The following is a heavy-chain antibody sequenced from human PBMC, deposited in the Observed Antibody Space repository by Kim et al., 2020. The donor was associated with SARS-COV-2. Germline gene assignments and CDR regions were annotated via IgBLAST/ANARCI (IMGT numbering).Heavy chain of an antibody. CDR3: ARSRPAYYSGSYGLWFDP. D-gene: IGHD1-26*01. J-gene: IGHJ5*02. V-gene: IGHV4-34*01. CDR1: GGSFSGYY. CDR2: INHSGST. Sequence: SETLSLTCAVYGGSFSGYYWSWIRQPPGKGLEWIGEINHSGSTNYNPSLKSRVTISVDTSKNQFSLKLSSVTAADTAVYYCARSRPAYYSGSYGLWFDPWGQGTLVTVSS.